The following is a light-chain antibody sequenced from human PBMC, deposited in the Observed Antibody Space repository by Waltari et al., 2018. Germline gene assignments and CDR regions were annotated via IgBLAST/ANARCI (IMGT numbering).Light chain of an antibody. CDR3: QSYDSSLSGYV. CDR2: GNS. V-gene: IGLV1-40*01. CDR1: RSNLRAGYD. Sequence: QSVLTQPPSVSGAPGQRVTISCTGRRSNLRAGYDVHWYHQLPGTAPKLLIYGNSNRPSGVPDRFSGSKSGTSASLAITGLQAEDEADYYCQSYDSSLSGYVFGTGTKVTVL. J-gene: IGLJ1*01.